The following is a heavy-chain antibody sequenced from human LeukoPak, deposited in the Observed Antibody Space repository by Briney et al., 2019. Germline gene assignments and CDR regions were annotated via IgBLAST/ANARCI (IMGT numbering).Heavy chain of an antibody. D-gene: IGHD6-13*01. CDR2: MSFDGSNK. CDR1: GFTFSSYA. J-gene: IGHJ4*02. Sequence: PGRSLRLSCAASGFTFSSYAMHWVRQAPGKGLEWVAVMSFDGSNKYYADSVKGRFTISRDNSENTLYLQMNSLRAEDTALYYCASDPRRSSQTGYFDYWGQGTLVTVSS. CDR3: ASDPRRSSQTGYFDY. V-gene: IGHV3-30*04.